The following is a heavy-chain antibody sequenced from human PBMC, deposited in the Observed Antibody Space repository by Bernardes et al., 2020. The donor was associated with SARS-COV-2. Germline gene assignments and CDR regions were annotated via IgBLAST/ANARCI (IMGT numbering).Heavy chain of an antibody. D-gene: IGHD3-22*01. J-gene: IGHJ6*02. V-gene: IGHV3-74*01. CDR2: INSDGSST. Sequence: GGSLRLSCAASGFTFSSYWMHWVRQAPGKGLVWVSRINSDGSSTSYADSVKGRFTISRDNAKNMLYLQMNSLRAEDTAVYYCARGKNYYDSSGPRMDVWGQGSTVTVS. CDR1: GFTFSSYW. CDR3: ARGKNYYDSSGPRMDV.